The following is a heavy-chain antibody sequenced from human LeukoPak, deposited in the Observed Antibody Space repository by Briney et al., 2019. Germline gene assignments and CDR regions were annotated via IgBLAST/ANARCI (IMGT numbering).Heavy chain of an antibody. CDR3: AKGWRDYVSSLRGHFDY. CDR2: IIGMVDST. J-gene: IGHJ4*02. CDR1: AFTFSSYA. Sequence: GGSLRLSCAAAAFTFSSYAMSWVRQAPGKVLEWVSAIIGMVDSTNYGDSVKGRFTICRYNFEKTLCLQMNSLRPEDTALYYCAKGWRDYVSSLRGHFDYWDQGTLVTVSS. D-gene: IGHD3-16*01. V-gene: IGHV3-23*01.